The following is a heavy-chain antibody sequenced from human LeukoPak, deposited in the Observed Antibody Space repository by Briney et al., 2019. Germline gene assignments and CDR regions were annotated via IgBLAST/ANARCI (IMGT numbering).Heavy chain of an antibody. CDR2: IYPRDSET. CDR1: GYSYSSYW. Sequence: GESLKISCKGSGYSYSSYWIGWVRQMPGKGLEWMGIIYPRDSETRYSPSFQGQVTISVDKSINTAYLQWSSLKASDTAMYYCARLNLGGHYFDYWGQGTLVTVSS. J-gene: IGHJ4*02. CDR3: ARLNLGGHYFDY. V-gene: IGHV5-51*01. D-gene: IGHD3-16*01.